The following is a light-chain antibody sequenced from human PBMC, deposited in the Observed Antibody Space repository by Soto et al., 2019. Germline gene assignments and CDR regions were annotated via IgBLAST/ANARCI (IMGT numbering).Light chain of an antibody. CDR3: SSYTSSSTLVV. CDR2: DVT. Sequence: QSALTQPASVSGSPGQSITISCTGTSSDVGGYNYVSWYQQHPGKAPKLMIYDVTNRPSGVSNRFSGSKSGNTASLTISGLQGEDEADYDCSSYTSSSTLVVFGGGTKLTVL. J-gene: IGLJ2*01. CDR1: SSDVGGYNY. V-gene: IGLV2-14*01.